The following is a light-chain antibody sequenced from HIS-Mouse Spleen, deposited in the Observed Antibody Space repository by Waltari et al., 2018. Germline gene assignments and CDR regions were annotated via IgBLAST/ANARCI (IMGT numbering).Light chain of an antibody. CDR2: DDS. Sequence: SYVLTQPPSVSVAPGKTARITCGGNNIGSKSVHWYQQKPGQAPVLVVYDDSARPSGIPERFSGSNYGNTATLTISRVEAGDEADYYCQVWDSSSDHVVFGGGTKLTVL. V-gene: IGLV3-21*03. CDR1: NIGSKS. J-gene: IGLJ2*01. CDR3: QVWDSSSDHVV.